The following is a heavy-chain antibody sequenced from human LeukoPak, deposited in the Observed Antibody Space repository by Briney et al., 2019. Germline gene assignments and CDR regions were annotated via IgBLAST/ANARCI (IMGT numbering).Heavy chain of an antibody. CDR3: ASRMESAAIDY. J-gene: IGHJ4*02. V-gene: IGHV4-31*03. Sequence: SETLSLTCTVSGGSTSGSSYHWGWIRQHPGKGLEWIGYIYYSGSTYYNPSLKSRVTISVDTSKNQFSLKLSSVTAADTAVYYCASRMESAAIDYWGQGTLVTVSS. D-gene: IGHD2-2*01. CDR2: IYYSGST. CDR1: GGSTSGSSYH.